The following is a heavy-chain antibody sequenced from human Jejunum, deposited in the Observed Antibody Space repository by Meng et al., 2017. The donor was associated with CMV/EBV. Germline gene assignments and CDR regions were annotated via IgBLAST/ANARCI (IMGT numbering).Heavy chain of an antibody. CDR1: GGSISGYY. V-gene: IGHV4-59*01. CDR2: IYYTGGT. CDR3: ARVRGGFDP. J-gene: IGHJ5*02. Sequence: LTSTVSGGSISGYYWSWIRQPHGKGLEWVVYIYYTGGTTYNPSLESRASIALDRSKNQISLKLTSVTAADTAVYYCARVRGGFDPWGQGTLVTVSS.